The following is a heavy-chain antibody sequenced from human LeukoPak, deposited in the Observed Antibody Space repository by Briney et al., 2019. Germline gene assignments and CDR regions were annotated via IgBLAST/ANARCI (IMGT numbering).Heavy chain of an antibody. V-gene: IGHV1-46*01. CDR3: ARDPMTLVTSRSAVDGNPPEY. CDR1: GYTFTSYS. D-gene: IGHD4-17*01. CDR2: INPSGGST. Sequence: ASVKVSCKASGYTFTSYSIYWVRQAPGQGLEWMGIINPSGGSTSNAQKFQGRVTMTRDTSTSTVYMELSSLRSEDTAVYYCARDPMTLVTSRSAVDGNPPEYWGLGTLVTVSS. J-gene: IGHJ4*02.